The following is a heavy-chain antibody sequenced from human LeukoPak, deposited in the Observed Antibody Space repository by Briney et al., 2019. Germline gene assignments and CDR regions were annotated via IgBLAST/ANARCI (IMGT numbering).Heavy chain of an antibody. CDR2: IRSKAYGGTT. J-gene: IGHJ3*02. CDR3: TRDRGYSSGWYTDAFDI. CDR1: GFTFGDYA. V-gene: IGHV3-49*04. D-gene: IGHD6-19*01. Sequence: GGSRRLSCTASGFTFGDYAMSWVRQAPGKGLEWVGFIRSKAYGGTTEYAASVKGRFTISRDDSKSIAYLQMNSLKTEDTAVYYCTRDRGYSSGWYTDAFDIWGQGTMVTVSS.